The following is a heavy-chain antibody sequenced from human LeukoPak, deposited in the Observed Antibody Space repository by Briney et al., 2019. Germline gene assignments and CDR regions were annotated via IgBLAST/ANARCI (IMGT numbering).Heavy chain of an antibody. CDR2: IIPILGIA. CDR3: ASNPYDILTGYSTYYFDY. V-gene: IGHV1-69*04. Sequence: SVKVSCKASGGTFSSYAISWVRQAPGQGLEWMGRIIPILGIANYAQKFQGRVRITADKSTSTAYMELSSLGSEDTAVYYCASNPYDILTGYSTYYFDYWGQGTLVTVSS. CDR1: GGTFSSYA. D-gene: IGHD3-9*01. J-gene: IGHJ4*02.